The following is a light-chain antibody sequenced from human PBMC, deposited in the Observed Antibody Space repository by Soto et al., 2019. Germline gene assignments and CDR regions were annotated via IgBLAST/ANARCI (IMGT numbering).Light chain of an antibody. CDR1: QSIRSY. CDR3: QQYNRYSWT. V-gene: IGKV1-39*01. Sequence: DIQMTQSPASLSASLGDRVTITCRASQSIRSYLNWYQQKPGKAPKLLIYAASSLQSGVPSRFSGSGSGTEFTLTISSLPADDFETYYCQQYNRYSWTFGQGTKVDIK. CDR2: AAS. J-gene: IGKJ1*01.